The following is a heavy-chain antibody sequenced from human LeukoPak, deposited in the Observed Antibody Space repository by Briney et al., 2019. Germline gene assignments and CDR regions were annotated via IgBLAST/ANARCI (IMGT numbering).Heavy chain of an antibody. V-gene: IGHV1-46*01. D-gene: IGHD3-10*01. Sequence: ASGKVSCKASGYTFTRYYMHWVRQAPGQELEWMGIINPSGGSTSYAQKFQGRVTMTRDMSTSTVYMELSSLRSEDTAVYYCARDKVLWFGELYYFDYWGQGTLVTVSS. CDR3: ARDKVLWFGELYYFDY. J-gene: IGHJ4*02. CDR2: INPSGGST. CDR1: GYTFTRYY.